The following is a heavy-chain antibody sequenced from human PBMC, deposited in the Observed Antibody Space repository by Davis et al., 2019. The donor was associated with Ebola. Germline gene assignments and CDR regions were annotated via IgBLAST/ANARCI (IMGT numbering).Heavy chain of an antibody. CDR2: INPNSGGT. J-gene: IGHJ4*02. Sequence: GESLKISCKGSGYTFTGYYMHWVRQAPGQGLEWMGQINPNSGGTNYAQKFQGRVTMTRDTSISTAYMEVGSLKSDDTAVYYCARAQFPTTSDHWGQGTLVTVSS. V-gene: IGHV1-2*06. CDR1: GYTFTGYY. CDR3: ARAQFPTTSDH. D-gene: IGHD1-1*01.